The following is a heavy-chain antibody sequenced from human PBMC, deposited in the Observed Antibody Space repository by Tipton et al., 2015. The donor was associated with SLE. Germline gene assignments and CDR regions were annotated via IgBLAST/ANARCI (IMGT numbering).Heavy chain of an antibody. CDR2: IWYDGSNK. V-gene: IGHV3-33*01. CDR1: GFTFSSYG. Sequence: SLRLSCAASGFTFSSYGMHWVRQAPGKGLEWVAVIWYDGSNKYYADSAKGRFTISRDNSKNTLYLQMNSLRADDTAVYYCARDHDLVVRAAAKTHLGYYIYIWAKAPTLTVSS. CDR3: ARDHDLVVRAAAKTHLGYYIYI. J-gene: IGHJ6*03. D-gene: IGHD2-2*01.